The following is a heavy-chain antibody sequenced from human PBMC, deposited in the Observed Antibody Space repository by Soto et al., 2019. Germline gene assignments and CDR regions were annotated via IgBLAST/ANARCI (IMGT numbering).Heavy chain of an antibody. CDR1: GGSISSYY. D-gene: IGHD3-10*01. J-gene: IGHJ3*02. V-gene: IGHV4-59*13. Sequence: SETLSLTCTVSGGSISSYYWRWIRQPPGKGLEWIRYIYYGGSANYNGGLESRVTLSVDTSNNQFSLKLSSVTAADTAVYYCARGNPMVRGVIMRHDAFDIWGQGTMVTVS. CDR3: ARGNPMVRGVIMRHDAFDI. CDR2: IYYGGSA.